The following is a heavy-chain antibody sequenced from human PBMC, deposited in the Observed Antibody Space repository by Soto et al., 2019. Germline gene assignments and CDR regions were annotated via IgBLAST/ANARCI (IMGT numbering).Heavy chain of an antibody. D-gene: IGHD3-10*01. CDR3: ARAAPLWFGESTLYYYYYYMDV. J-gene: IGHJ6*03. V-gene: IGHV4-34*01. CDR2: INHSGST. CDR1: GGSFSGYY. Sequence: SETLSLTCAVYGGSFSGYYGSWIRQPPGKGLEWIGEINHSGSTNYNPSLKSRVTISVDTSKNQFSLKLSSVTAADTAVYYCARAAPLWFGESTLYYYYYYMDVWGKGTTVTVSS.